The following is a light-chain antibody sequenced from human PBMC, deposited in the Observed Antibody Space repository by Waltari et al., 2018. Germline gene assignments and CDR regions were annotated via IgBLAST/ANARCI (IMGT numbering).Light chain of an antibody. V-gene: IGLV1-47*01. J-gene: IGLJ2*01. CDR2: RNN. CDR1: ISNIGANY. CDR3: AAWDDSLSGVV. Sequence: QSVLTQPPSASGTPGQRVIISCSGSISNIGANYVYWYQQLPGTAPKLLIYRNNQRPSGVPDRFSGSKSGPSASLAISGLRSEDEAHYHCAAWDDSLSGVVFGGGTKLTVL.